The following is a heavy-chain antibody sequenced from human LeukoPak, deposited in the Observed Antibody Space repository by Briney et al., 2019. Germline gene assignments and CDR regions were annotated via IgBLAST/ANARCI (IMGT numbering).Heavy chain of an antibody. Sequence: PSETLSLTCSVSGSSISSSNYFWGWIRQPPGKGLEWIASIHYSGSTYSNPSLKSRVTISVDTSKNQFSLKLSSVTAADTAVYYCARGGWNKFDYWGQGTLVTVSS. D-gene: IGHD3-22*01. CDR1: GSSISSSNYF. V-gene: IGHV4-39*07. CDR2: IHYSGST. J-gene: IGHJ4*02. CDR3: ARGGWNKFDY.